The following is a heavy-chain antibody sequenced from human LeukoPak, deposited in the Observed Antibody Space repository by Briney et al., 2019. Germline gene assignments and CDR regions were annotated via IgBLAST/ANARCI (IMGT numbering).Heavy chain of an antibody. V-gene: IGHV3-23*01. CDR3: ANRGYSILQQLMTYYYDSSGYYGDYFDY. J-gene: IGHJ4*02. D-gene: IGHD3-22*01. Sequence: PGGSLRLSCAASGFTFSSYAMSWVRQAPGKGLEWVSAISSSGGSTYYADSVKGRFTISRDNSKNTLYLQMNSLRAEDTAVYYCANRGYSILQQLMTYYYDSSGYYGDYFDYLGQGTLVTVSS. CDR2: ISSSGGST. CDR1: GFTFSSYA.